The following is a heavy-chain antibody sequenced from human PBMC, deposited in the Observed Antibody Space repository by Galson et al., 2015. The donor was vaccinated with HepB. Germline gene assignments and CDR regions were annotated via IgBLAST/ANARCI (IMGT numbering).Heavy chain of an antibody. CDR1: GGTLSSYT. J-gene: IGHJ4*02. CDR2: IIPMLGIA. V-gene: IGHV1-69*02. CDR3: ARGGIAAAGTLGY. Sequence: SVKVSCKASGGTLSSYTISWVRQAPGQGLEWMGRIIPMLGIANYAQKFQGRVTMTADKTTSTAYMEVSSLRSEDTAVYYCARGGIAAAGTLGYWGQGTLVTVSS. D-gene: IGHD6-13*01.